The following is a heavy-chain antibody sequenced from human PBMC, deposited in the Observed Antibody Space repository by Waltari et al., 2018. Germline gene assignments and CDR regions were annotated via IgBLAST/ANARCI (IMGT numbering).Heavy chain of an antibody. CDR1: GVTVNSNY. V-gene: IGHV3-53*03. D-gene: IGHD2-15*01. J-gene: IGHJ3*01. Sequence: EVQLVEFGGDLIQPGGSLRLSCAASGVTVNSNYINWVRQSPGKGLEWFSVVYVTGNTDYADSVNGRFTTSRDNSKNTVDLQMDSLRVEDTAMYYCARRLVVAGTLDVFDLWGQGTRVIVSS. CDR2: VYVTGNT. CDR3: ARRLVVAGTLDVFDL.